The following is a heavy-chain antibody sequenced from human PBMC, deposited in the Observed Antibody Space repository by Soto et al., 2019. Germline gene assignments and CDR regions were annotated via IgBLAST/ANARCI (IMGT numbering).Heavy chain of an antibody. Sequence: PSETLSLTCAVSGYSITNGYYWGWVRQPPGKGLEWIGSIYHSGNTYYNPSLKSRVSLSVDTSKDQFSLNLTSVTAADTAVYFCVGNYDSSFDYWGRGTLVTVSS. CDR2: IYHSGNT. V-gene: IGHV4-38-2*01. CDR1: GYSITNGYY. J-gene: IGHJ4*02. D-gene: IGHD3-22*01. CDR3: VGNYDSSFDY.